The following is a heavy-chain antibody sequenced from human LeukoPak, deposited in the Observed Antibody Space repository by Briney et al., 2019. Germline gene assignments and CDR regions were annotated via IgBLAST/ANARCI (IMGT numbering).Heavy chain of an antibody. Sequence: SETLSLTCAVYGGSFSGYYWSWIRQPPGKGLEWIGEINHSGSTNYNPSLKSRVTISVDTSKNQFSLKLSSVTAADTAVYYCARGPQGYCSSTSCYLHLTPNYYYGMDVWGQGTTVTVSS. CDR2: INHSGST. V-gene: IGHV4-34*01. D-gene: IGHD2-2*01. CDR3: ARGPQGYCSSTSCYLHLTPNYYYGMDV. J-gene: IGHJ6*02. CDR1: GGSFSGYY.